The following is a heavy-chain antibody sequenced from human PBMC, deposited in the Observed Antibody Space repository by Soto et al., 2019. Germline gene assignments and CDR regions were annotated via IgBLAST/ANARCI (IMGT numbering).Heavy chain of an antibody. V-gene: IGHV3-30-3*01. CDR3: ARDLATDRYYFDY. D-gene: IGHD5-12*01. CDR2: ISYDGSNK. Sequence: PGGALRLCCAASVFTFSSSAMHWVRQAPGKGLEWVAVISYDGSNKYYADSVKGRFTISRDNSKNTLYLQMNSLRAEDTAVYYCARDLATDRYYFDYWGQGTLVTVSS. J-gene: IGHJ4*02. CDR1: VFTFSSSA.